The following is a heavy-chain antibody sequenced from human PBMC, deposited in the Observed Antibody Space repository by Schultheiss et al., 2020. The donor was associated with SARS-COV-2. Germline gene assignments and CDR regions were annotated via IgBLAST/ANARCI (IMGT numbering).Heavy chain of an antibody. V-gene: IGHV3-21*01. CDR2: IDLSSNYI. D-gene: IGHD3-22*01. J-gene: IGHJ4*02. Sequence: GGSLRLSCEDSGFIFSSVSMSWVRQAPGKGLEWVSSIDLSSNYIYYADSVKGRFTVSRDNAKNSLYLQMSSLRAEDSAVYYCAAYYYDSSGYLDYWGQGTLVTVSS. CDR1: GFIFSSVS. CDR3: AAYYYDSSGYLDY.